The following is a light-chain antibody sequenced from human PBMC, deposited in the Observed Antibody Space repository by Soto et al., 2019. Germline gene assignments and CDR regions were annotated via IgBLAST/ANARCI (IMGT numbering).Light chain of an antibody. Sequence: EIVLTQSPGSLSLSPGERATLSYTASQSVSSSYLAWYQQKPGQAPRLLIYGASSRAIGIPDRFSGSGSGTDFTLTISRLEPEDFAVYYCQRYGNSLTFGGGTKVEIK. V-gene: IGKV3-20*01. CDR1: QSVSSSY. CDR2: GAS. CDR3: QRYGNSLT. J-gene: IGKJ4*01.